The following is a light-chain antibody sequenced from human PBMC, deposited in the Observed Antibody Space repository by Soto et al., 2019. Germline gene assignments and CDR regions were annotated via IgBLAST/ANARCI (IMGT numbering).Light chain of an antibody. V-gene: IGKV3-11*01. J-gene: IGKJ4*01. CDR3: QQYNNWPLS. Sequence: EIVLTQSPAPLSLSPGERATLSCMASQSVSSYLAWYQQKPGQAPRLLIYDASNRATGIPARFSGSGSGTDCTLTISSLEPEDVAVYYCQQYNNWPLSLGGGTKVDIK. CDR1: QSVSSY. CDR2: DAS.